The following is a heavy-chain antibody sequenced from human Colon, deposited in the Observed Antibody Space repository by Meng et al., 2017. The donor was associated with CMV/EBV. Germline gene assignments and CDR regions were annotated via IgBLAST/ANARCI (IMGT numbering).Heavy chain of an antibody. D-gene: IGHD6-13*01. Sequence: ASVKVSCKASGYTFTAYFLHWFRQAPGQGLEWMGWSNPKTGATKFAQTFQDRVTMTLYTSISTGYMELSRLTSYDTAIYFCVRDPAPVGKGVWFDSWGQGTLVTVSS. CDR3: VRDPAPVGKGVWFDS. J-gene: IGHJ5*01. CDR2: SNPKTGAT. V-gene: IGHV1-2*02. CDR1: GYTFTAYF.